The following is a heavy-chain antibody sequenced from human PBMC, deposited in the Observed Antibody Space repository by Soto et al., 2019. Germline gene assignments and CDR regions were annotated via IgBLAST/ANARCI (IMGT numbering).Heavy chain of an antibody. D-gene: IGHD3-22*01. CDR1: GDSISSYY. CDR2: LYYGRSA. V-gene: IGHV4-59*01. J-gene: IGHJ4*02. Sequence: QVQMQESGPGLVKPSETLSLTCAVSGDSISSYYGMWIRQPPGKGLECIGYLYYGRSANYNPSLKSRVTLSVDTSTNQCSLTLSSMTAADTAVYYCALRSMAVVPEYWGQGTLVTVSS. CDR3: ALRSMAVVPEY.